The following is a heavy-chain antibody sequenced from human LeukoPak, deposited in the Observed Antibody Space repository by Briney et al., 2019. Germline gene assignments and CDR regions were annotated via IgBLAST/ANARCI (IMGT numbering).Heavy chain of an antibody. CDR1: GGSISSYY. V-gene: IGHV4-59*01. J-gene: IGHJ5*02. D-gene: IGHD3-10*01. Sequence: SETLSLTCTVSGGSISSYYWSWIRQPPGKGLEWIGYIYYSGSTNYNPSLKSRVTISVDTSKNQFSLKLSSVTAADTAVYYCAREGDDYYGSGSYSPWGRGTLVTVSS. CDR2: IYYSGST. CDR3: AREGDDYYGSGSYSP.